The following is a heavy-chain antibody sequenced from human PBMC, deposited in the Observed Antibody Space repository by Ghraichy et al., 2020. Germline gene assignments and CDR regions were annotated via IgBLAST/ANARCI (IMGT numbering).Heavy chain of an antibody. CDR3: ARGPTPRTYCSGGSCLIDY. Sequence: SETLSLTCAVYGGSFSGYYWSWIRQPPGKGLEWIGEINHSGSTNYNPSLKSRVTISVDTSKNQFSLKLSSVTAADTAVYYCARGPTPRTYCSGGSCLIDYWGQGTLVTVSS. D-gene: IGHD2-15*01. CDR2: INHSGST. V-gene: IGHV4-34*01. J-gene: IGHJ4*02. CDR1: GGSFSGYY.